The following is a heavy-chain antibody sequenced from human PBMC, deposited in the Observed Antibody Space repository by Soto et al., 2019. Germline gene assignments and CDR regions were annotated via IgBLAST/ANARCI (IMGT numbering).Heavy chain of an antibody. CDR2: IDPGDSYL. D-gene: IGHD3-10*01. Sequence: EALKISCKVSGYTFTNNWISWVRQMPGKGLEWMGRIDPGDSYLNYSPSFQGHVTISAGKSTNTAYLHFSSLKASDTAVYYCAIHRGFGSRNYIDHWPQGTLVTVSS. J-gene: IGHJ5*02. CDR1: GYTFTNNW. CDR3: AIHRGFGSRNYIDH. V-gene: IGHV5-10-1*01.